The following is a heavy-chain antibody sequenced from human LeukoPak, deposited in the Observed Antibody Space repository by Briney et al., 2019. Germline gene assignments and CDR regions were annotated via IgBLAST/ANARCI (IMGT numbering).Heavy chain of an antibody. V-gene: IGHV3-23*01. CDR3: AKDQLSGTMIN. CDR2: ISGSGGST. CDR1: GGSFNGYY. J-gene: IGHJ4*02. Sequence: PSETLSLTCAVYGGSFNGYYWTWIRQPPGKGLEWVSAISGSGGSTYYADSVKGRFTISRDNSKNTLYLQMNSLRAEDTAVYYCAKDQLSGTMINWGQGTLVTVSS. D-gene: IGHD3-16*01.